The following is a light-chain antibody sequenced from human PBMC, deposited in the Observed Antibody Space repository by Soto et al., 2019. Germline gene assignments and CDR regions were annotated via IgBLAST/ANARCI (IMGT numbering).Light chain of an antibody. CDR3: LSFDSSLSVV. V-gene: IGLV1-40*01. CDR2: GNT. CDR1: SSNIGAGYD. J-gene: IGLJ2*01. Sequence: QSVLTQPPSGSGGPGQRVTISCTGSSSNIGAGYDVHWYQQLPGRAPKLLIYGNTNRPSGVPDRFSGSKSGTSASLAITGLQAEDEADYYCLSFDSSLSVVFGGGTKLTVL.